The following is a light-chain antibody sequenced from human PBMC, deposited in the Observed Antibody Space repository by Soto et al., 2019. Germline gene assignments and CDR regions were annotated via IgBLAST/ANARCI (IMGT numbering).Light chain of an antibody. J-gene: IGKJ1*01. CDR3: QKYNSPPGT. CDR2: AAS. Sequence: DIQMTQSPSSLSASVGDRVTITCRASQGISSYLAWYQQKPGKVPKVLIYAASTLHSGVPSRFSGSGSGTEFTLTISTVKPDDDTTYYCQKYNSPPGTFGQGTKGEIK. V-gene: IGKV1-27*01. CDR1: QGISSY.